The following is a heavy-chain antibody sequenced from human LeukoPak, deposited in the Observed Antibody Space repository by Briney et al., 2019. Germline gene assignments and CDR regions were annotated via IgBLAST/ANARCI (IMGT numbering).Heavy chain of an antibody. D-gene: IGHD4-23*01. CDR1: GGSISSYY. CDR3: ARGATVVTLFDY. CDR2: IYYSGST. J-gene: IGHJ4*02. Sequence: KTSETLSLTCTVSGGSISSYYWSWIRRPPGKGLEWIGYIYYSGSTNYNPSLKSRVTISVDTSKNQFSLKLSSVTAADTAVYYCARGATVVTLFDYWGQGTLVTVSS. V-gene: IGHV4-59*08.